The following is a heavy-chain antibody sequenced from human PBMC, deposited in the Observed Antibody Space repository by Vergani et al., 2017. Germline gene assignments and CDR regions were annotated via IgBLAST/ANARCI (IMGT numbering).Heavy chain of an antibody. Sequence: EVQLLESGGNLVQPGGSLRLSCAASGFTFTNFAMTWVRQAPGEGLEWVSGISGSGGITYYADSVKGRFTISRDNSKNTMFLQMNNMRAEDTAVYYCARDRLDDSNAYFDYWGQGTLVTVS. CDR1: GFTFTNFA. D-gene: IGHD4-11*01. J-gene: IGHJ4*02. V-gene: IGHV3-23*01. CDR3: ARDRLDDSNAYFDY. CDR2: ISGSGGIT.